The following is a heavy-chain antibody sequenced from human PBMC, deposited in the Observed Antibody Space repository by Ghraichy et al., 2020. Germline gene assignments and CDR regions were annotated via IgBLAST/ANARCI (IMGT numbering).Heavy chain of an antibody. CDR2: INPNSGGT. J-gene: IGHJ6*02. Sequence: ASVKVSCKASGYTFTANYIQWVRQAPGQGLEWMGWINPNSGGTNYAQKFQDRVTLTKNTSISTAYMELYSLRSDDTAMYYCARGLNQGEILYGYHYFYYGMDVWGQGTTVTVSS. CDR3: ARGLNQGEILYGYHYFYYGMDV. CDR1: GYTFTANY. V-gene: IGHV1-2*02. D-gene: IGHD3-10*01.